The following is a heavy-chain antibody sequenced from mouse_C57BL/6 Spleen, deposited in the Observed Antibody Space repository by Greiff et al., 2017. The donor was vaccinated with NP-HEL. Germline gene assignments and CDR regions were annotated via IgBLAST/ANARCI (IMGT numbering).Heavy chain of an antibody. Sequence: QVQLKQPGAELVMPGASVKLSCKASGYTFTSYWMHWVKQRPGKGLEWIGEIDPSDSDTNYNQKFKGKSTLTVDKSSSTAYMQLSSLTSEDSAVYYCARGGDYYGSAWFAYWGQGTLVTVSA. CDR2: IDPSDSDT. V-gene: IGHV1-69*01. CDR3: ARGGDYYGSAWFAY. CDR1: GYTFTSYW. D-gene: IGHD1-1*01. J-gene: IGHJ3*01.